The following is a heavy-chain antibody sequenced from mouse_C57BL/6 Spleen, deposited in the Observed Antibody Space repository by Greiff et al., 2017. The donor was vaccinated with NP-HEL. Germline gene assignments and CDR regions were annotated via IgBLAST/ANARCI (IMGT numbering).Heavy chain of an antibody. Sequence: VQLQQSGAELVKPGASVKLSCTASGFNFNDYYMHWVKQRTEQGLEWIGRIDPEDGGTTYAPKFQGKATITADTSSITAYLQLSGQTAEDTAVYYWARSGGPAWFAYWGQGTLVTVSA. CDR1: GFNFNDYY. D-gene: IGHD3-1*01. V-gene: IGHV14-2*01. J-gene: IGHJ3*01. CDR3: ARSGGPAWFAY. CDR2: IDPEDGGT.